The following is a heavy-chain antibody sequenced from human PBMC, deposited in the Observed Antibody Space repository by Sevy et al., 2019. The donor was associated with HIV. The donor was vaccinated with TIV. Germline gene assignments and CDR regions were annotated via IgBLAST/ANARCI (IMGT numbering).Heavy chain of an antibody. V-gene: IGHV4-4*02. CDR1: GGSISSSNW. Sequence: SETLSLTCAVSGGSISSSNWWSWVRRPPGKGLEWIGEIYHSGSTNYNPSLKSRVTISVDKSKNQFSLKLSSVTAADTAVYYCARVVAGTGNWFDPWGQGTLVTVSS. CDR2: IYHSGST. J-gene: IGHJ5*02. CDR3: ARVVAGTGNWFDP. D-gene: IGHD6-19*01.